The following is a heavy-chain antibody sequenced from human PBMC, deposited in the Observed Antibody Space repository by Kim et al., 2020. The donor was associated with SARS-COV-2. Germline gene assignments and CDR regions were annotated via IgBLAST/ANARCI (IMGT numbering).Heavy chain of an antibody. J-gene: IGHJ3*02. CDR1: GGSISSGGYS. V-gene: IGHV4-30-2*01. CDR2: IYHSGST. CDR3: ARVPNDYGDYGDAFDI. Sequence: SETLSLTCAVSGGSISSGGYSWSWIRQPPGKGLEWIGYIYHSGSTYYNPSLKSRVTISVDRSKNQFSLKLSSVTAADTAVYYCARVPNDYGDYGDAFDIWGQGTMVTVSS. D-gene: IGHD4-17*01.